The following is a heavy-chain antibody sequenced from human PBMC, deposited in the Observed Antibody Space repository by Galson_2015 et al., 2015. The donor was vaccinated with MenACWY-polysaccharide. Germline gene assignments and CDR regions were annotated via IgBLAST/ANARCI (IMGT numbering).Heavy chain of an antibody. J-gene: IGHJ4*02. Sequence: SLRLSCAASGFTVSSNYMSWVRQAPGKGLEWVSVIYSGGSTDYADSVKGRFFISRDNSKNTLYLQTNRLRAEDTAVYYCARKFTYGLDWGQGTLVTVSS. CDR2: IYSGGST. V-gene: IGHV3-53*01. CDR1: GFTVSSNY. CDR3: ARKFTYGLD. D-gene: IGHD3-10*01.